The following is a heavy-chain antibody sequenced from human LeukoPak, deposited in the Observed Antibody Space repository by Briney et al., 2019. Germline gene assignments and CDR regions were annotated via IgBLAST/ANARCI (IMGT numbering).Heavy chain of an antibody. Sequence: SETLSLTCTVSGGSISSGGHYWSWIRQHPGKGLEWIGYIYYSGSTYYNPSLKSRLSISVDTSKSQFSLKLSSMTAADTAVYYCARSFYSDKVGYRDAFDIWGQGTLVIVSS. CDR3: ARSFYSDKVGYRDAFDI. CDR1: GGSISSGGHY. J-gene: IGHJ3*02. V-gene: IGHV4-31*03. CDR2: IYYSGST. D-gene: IGHD1-26*01.